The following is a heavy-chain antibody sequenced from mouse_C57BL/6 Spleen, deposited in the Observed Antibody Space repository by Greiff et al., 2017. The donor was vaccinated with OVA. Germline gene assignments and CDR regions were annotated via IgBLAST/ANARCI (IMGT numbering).Heavy chain of an antibody. V-gene: IGHV5-16*01. J-gene: IGHJ2*01. CDR1: GFTFSDYY. CDR3: TREDYGYDY. Sequence: EVMLVESEGGLVQPGSSMKLSCTASGFTFSDYYMAWVRQVPEKGLEWVANINYDGSSTYYLDSLKSRFIISKNKTKNILYQQMSSLKSENTATYYCTREDYGYDYWGQGTTLTVSS. CDR2: INYDGSST. D-gene: IGHD2-2*01.